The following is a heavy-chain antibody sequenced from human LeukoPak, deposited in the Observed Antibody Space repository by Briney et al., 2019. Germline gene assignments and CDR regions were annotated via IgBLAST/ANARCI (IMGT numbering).Heavy chain of an antibody. Sequence: SETLSLTCGGYGGAFNGYYWSWIRQSPGKGLEWIGGVDHSGRTNYNPSLKSRLTMSVDTSKNQFSLKLTSVTAADTAIYYCARVPPPGATAYGAVDSWGRGTLVTVSS. J-gene: IGHJ5*01. CDR3: ARVPPPGATAYGAVDS. V-gene: IGHV4-34*01. CDR1: GGAFNGYY. D-gene: IGHD3-10*01. CDR2: VDHSGRT.